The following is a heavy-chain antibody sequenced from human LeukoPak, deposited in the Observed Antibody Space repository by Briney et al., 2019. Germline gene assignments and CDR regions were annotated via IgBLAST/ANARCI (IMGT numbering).Heavy chain of an antibody. Sequence: ASVKVSCKASGYTFGSYGVSWVRQAPGQGLEWMAWISPYNGNTNYAQKFQGRVTMTTDTSTSTAYMELRSLRADDTAVYYCARDSASVWPGSSGWSNWFDPWGQGTLVTVFS. D-gene: IGHD6-19*01. J-gene: IGHJ5*02. CDR2: ISPYNGNT. CDR1: GYTFGSYG. V-gene: IGHV1-18*01. CDR3: ARDSASVWPGSSGWSNWFDP.